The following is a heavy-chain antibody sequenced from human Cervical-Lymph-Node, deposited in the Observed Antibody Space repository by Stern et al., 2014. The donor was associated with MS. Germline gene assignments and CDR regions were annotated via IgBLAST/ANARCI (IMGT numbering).Heavy chain of an antibody. Sequence: QVQLVESGGGVVQPGRSLRLSCAASGFTFSSYAMHWVRQAPGKGLEWVAVISYDGSNKYYADSVKGRFTISRDNSKNTLYLQMNSLRAEDTAVYYCARAVGGITMIVVVITALDYWGQGTLVTVSS. CDR1: GFTFSSYA. J-gene: IGHJ4*02. V-gene: IGHV3-30*01. CDR2: ISYDGSNK. D-gene: IGHD3-22*01. CDR3: ARAVGGITMIVVVITALDY.